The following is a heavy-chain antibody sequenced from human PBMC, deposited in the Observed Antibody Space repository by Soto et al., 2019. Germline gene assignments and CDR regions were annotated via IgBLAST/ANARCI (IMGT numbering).Heavy chain of an antibody. CDR1: GYTFTGYF. Sequence: ASVKVSCKASGYTFTGYFMHWVRQAPGQGLEWMGWINPNSGDTSYVQKFQGRVTMTRDMSISTVYMDLRRLTSDDTAVYYCARVRTYYDRSGSLDYWGQGTLVTVSS. V-gene: IGHV1-2*02. CDR2: INPNSGDT. CDR3: ARVRTYYDRSGSLDY. D-gene: IGHD3-22*01. J-gene: IGHJ4*02.